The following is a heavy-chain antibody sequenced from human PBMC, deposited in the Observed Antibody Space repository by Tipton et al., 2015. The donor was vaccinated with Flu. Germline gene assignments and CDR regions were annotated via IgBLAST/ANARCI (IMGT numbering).Heavy chain of an antibody. CDR3: ARVPRYCNSTNCYRVLGAYWYFDL. Sequence: GLVKPSETLSLTCTVSGGSISSNSHYWGWVRQPPGKGLEWIGGIYYSGNTYCNPSLKSRVTLSVDTSKNQFSLMLSSVSAADTAVYYCARVPRYCNSTNCYRVLGAYWYFDLWGRGTPVTVSS. V-gene: IGHV4-39*01. D-gene: IGHD2-2*02. J-gene: IGHJ2*01. CDR2: IYYSGNT. CDR1: GGSISSNSHY.